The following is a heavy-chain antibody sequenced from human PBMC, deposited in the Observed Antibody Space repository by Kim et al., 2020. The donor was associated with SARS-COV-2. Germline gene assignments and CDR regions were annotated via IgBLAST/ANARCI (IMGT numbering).Heavy chain of an antibody. V-gene: IGHV1-69*13. CDR1: GGTFSSYA. D-gene: IGHD3-22*01. Sequence: SVKVSCKASGGTFSSYAISWVRQAPGQGLEWMGGIIPIFGTANYAQKFQGRVTITADESTSTAYMELSSLRSEDTAVYYCASPSSRKDSSGYCYWGQGTLVTVSS. J-gene: IGHJ4*02. CDR2: IIPIFGTA. CDR3: ASPSSRKDSSGYCY.